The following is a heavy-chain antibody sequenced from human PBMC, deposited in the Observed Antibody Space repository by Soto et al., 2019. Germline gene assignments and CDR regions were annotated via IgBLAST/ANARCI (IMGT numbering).Heavy chain of an antibody. CDR3: AKGHYYDSSGYSRGNYFDY. J-gene: IGHJ4*02. CDR2: IDGSGGST. CDR1: GFTFSSYS. D-gene: IGHD3-22*01. Sequence: PVGSLRLSCAASGFTFSSYSISCVRQAPGKGLEWVSDIDGSGGSTYYADSVKGRFTISTDNSKNTLYLKMNSLSAEDTAVYYCAKGHYYDSSGYSRGNYFDYWGQGALVTVSS. V-gene: IGHV3-23*01.